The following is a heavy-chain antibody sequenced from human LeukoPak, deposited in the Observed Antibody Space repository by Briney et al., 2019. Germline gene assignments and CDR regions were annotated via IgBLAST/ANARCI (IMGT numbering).Heavy chain of an antibody. CDR2: IYYSGST. J-gene: IGHJ4*02. CDR1: GGSVSSGSYY. CDR3: ARDLGDYDNYFDY. Sequence: PSETLSLTCTVSGGSVSSGSYYWSWIRQPPGQGLEWIGYIYYSGSTNYNPSLKSRVTISVDTSKNQFSLKLSSVTAADTAVYYCARDLGDYDNYFDYWGQGTLVTVSS. V-gene: IGHV4-61*01. D-gene: IGHD4-17*01.